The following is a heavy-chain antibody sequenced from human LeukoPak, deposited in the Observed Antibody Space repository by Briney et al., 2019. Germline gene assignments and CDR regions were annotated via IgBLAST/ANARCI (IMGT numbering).Heavy chain of an antibody. J-gene: IGHJ4*02. Sequence: GASVNVSCKVSGYTLTKLSMHWVRQAPGQGLEWMGWISTSTGDTDYARNLRGRVTMSTDASTGTAYMELRRLRSDDTAVYYCARSHNVYFDYWGQGTLLTV. V-gene: IGHV1-18*01. D-gene: IGHD5-24*01. CDR3: ARSHNVYFDY. CDR1: GYTLTKLS. CDR2: ISTSTGDT.